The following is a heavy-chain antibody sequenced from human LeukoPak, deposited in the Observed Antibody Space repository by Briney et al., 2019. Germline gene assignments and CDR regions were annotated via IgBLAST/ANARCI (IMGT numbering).Heavy chain of an antibody. V-gene: IGHV3-30*18. Sequence: PGGSLRLSCAASGFTFSYYGMHWVRQAPGKGLEWVAVISYDGSNKYYADSVKGRFTISRDNSKNTLYLQMNSLRAEDTAVYYCAKEGIRGSGSYYNVKDYWGQGTLVTVSS. J-gene: IGHJ4*02. CDR3: AKEGIRGSGSYYNVKDY. CDR1: GFTFSYYG. CDR2: ISYDGSNK. D-gene: IGHD3-10*01.